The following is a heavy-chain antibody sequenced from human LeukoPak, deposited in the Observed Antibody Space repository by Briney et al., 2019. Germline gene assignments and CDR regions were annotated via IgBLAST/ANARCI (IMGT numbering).Heavy chain of an antibody. CDR1: GFTFSSYG. D-gene: IGHD6-13*01. Sequence: GGSLRLSCAASGFTFSSYGMDWVRQAPGKGLEWGAVISYDGSNKYYADSVKRRFTISRDNSKNTLYLQMNSLRAEDTAVYYCAKAESQQLVPFGPFDYWGQGTLVTVSS. CDR3: AKAESQQLVPFGPFDY. V-gene: IGHV3-30*18. CDR2: ISYDGSNK. J-gene: IGHJ4*02.